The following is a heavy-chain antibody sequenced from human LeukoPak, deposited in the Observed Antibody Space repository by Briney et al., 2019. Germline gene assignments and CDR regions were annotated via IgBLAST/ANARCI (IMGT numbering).Heavy chain of an antibody. Sequence: SETLSLTCTVSGGSISSSPYYWGWIRQPPGKGLEWIGSIYYSGTTHYSPSLESRVTISVDTSKNQFSLKLSSVTAADTAVYYCARGRYCSGGSCYLDWFDPWGQGTLVTVSS. CDR3: ARGRYCSGGSCYLDWFDP. V-gene: IGHV4-39*07. CDR1: GGSISSSPYY. J-gene: IGHJ5*02. CDR2: IYYSGTT. D-gene: IGHD2-15*01.